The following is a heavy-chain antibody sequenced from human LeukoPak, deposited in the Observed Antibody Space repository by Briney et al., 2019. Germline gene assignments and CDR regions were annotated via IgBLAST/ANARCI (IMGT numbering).Heavy chain of an antibody. J-gene: IGHJ4*02. Sequence: PSETLSLTCTVSGGSISSYYWSWIRQPPGKGLEWIGYIYYSGSTNYNPSLKSRVTISVDTSKNQFSLKLSSVTAADTAVYYCARGLDYGSGTDYWGQGTLVTVSS. V-gene: IGHV4-59*12. CDR1: GGSISSYY. CDR2: IYYSGST. CDR3: ARGLDYGSGTDY. D-gene: IGHD3-10*01.